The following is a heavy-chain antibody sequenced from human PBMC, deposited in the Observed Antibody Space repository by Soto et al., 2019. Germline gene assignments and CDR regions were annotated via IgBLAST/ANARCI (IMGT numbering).Heavy chain of an antibody. Sequence: SETLSLTCTVSGGSISDYYWSWIRQPPGKGLEWIGYFSYGGGTNNSPSLKSRATISGDTSKNQFSLNLSSVTAADTAVYYCARYKLPGLFDYWGQGTLVTVPS. CDR2: FSYGGGT. CDR3: ARYKLPGLFDY. D-gene: IGHD1-1*01. J-gene: IGHJ4*02. V-gene: IGHV4-59*12. CDR1: GGSISDYY.